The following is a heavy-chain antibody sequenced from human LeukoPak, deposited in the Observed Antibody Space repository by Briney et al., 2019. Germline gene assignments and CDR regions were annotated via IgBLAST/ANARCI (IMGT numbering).Heavy chain of an antibody. CDR3: ASGSLPRDGAFDI. V-gene: IGHV3-30-3*01. CDR1: GFTFSSYA. J-gene: IGHJ3*02. Sequence: GGSLRLSCAASGFTFSSYAMHWVRQAPGKGLEWVAVISYDGSNKYYADSVKGRFTISRDNSKNTLYLQMYSLRAADTAVYYCASGSLPRDGAFDIWGQGTMVTVSS. CDR2: ISYDGSNK. D-gene: IGHD5-24*01.